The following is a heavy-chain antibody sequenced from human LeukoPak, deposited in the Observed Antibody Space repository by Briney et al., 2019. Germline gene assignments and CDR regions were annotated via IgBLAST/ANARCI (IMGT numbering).Heavy chain of an antibody. CDR1: GGSFSGYY. CDR2: INHSGST. Sequence: SETLSLTCAVYGGSFSGYYWSWIRQPPGKGLEWIGEINHSGSTNYNPSLKSRVTISVDTSKNQFSLKLSSVTAADTAVYYCARHPSSYYYDSSDRRGRDAFDIWGQGTMVTVSS. V-gene: IGHV4-34*01. D-gene: IGHD3-22*01. CDR3: ARHPSSYYYDSSDRRGRDAFDI. J-gene: IGHJ3*02.